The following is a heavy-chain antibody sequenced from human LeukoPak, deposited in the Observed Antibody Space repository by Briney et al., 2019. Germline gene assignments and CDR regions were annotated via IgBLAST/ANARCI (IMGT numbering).Heavy chain of an antibody. Sequence: PSETLSLTCTVSGGSISSSSYYWGWIRQPPGKGLEWIGSIYYSGSTYYNPSLKSRVTISVDTSKDQFSLKLSSVTAADTAVYYCAKTIRVRGDAYNWFDPWGQGTLVTVSS. CDR1: GGSISSSSYY. D-gene: IGHD3-10*01. CDR3: AKTIRVRGDAYNWFDP. J-gene: IGHJ5*02. CDR2: IYYSGST. V-gene: IGHV4-39*01.